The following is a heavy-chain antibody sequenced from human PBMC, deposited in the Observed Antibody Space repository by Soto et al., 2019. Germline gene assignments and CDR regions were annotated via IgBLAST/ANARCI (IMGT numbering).Heavy chain of an antibody. CDR2: ISVNNGNT. CDR3: ARFNGSGTNYYMDV. Sequence: QVQLVQSGAELKKPGASAKVSCKASGYMFTSYGISWVRQAPGQGLEWMAWISVNNGNTNYAQKFQGRVTMTTDTSTNTAHMELRSRRYDDTAVYYCARFNGSGTNYYMDVWGKGTTVIVSS. CDR1: GYMFTSYG. J-gene: IGHJ6*03. V-gene: IGHV1-18*01. D-gene: IGHD3-10*01.